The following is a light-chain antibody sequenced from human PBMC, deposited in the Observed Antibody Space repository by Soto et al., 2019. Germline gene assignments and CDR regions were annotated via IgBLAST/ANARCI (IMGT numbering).Light chain of an antibody. Sequence: QSALTQPASVSGSPGQSITISCTGTSSDVGGYNYVSWYQHHPGKAPKLMIYDVSNRPSGVSDRFSGSKSGNTASLTISGLQAEAEADYYCNAYTSSSTVVFGGGTQLTVL. V-gene: IGLV2-14*03. CDR2: DVS. J-gene: IGLJ2*01. CDR3: NAYTSSSTVV. CDR1: SSDVGGYNY.